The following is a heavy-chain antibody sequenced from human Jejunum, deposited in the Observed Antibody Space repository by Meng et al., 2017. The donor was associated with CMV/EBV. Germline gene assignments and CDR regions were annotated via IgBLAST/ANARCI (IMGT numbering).Heavy chain of an antibody. V-gene: IGHV4-39*07. J-gene: IGHJ4*02. D-gene: IGHD6-13*01. CDR3: SRDEGEYRVYSRLD. Sequence: SISSGGYYWGWTRQPPGKGLEWIGNVYDGGKTYYNPSLKSRITISLDTTKSQFSLRLSSVTAADTAVYYCSRDEGEYRVYSRLDWGQGTLVTVSS. CDR2: VYDGGKT. CDR1: SISSGGYY.